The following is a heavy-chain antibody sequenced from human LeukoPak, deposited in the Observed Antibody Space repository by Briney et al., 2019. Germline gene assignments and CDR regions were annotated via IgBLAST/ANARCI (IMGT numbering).Heavy chain of an antibody. J-gene: IGHJ4*02. CDR1: GYSFKDFY. CDR3: ARDKGSGWLIDDY. D-gene: IGHD6-19*01. CDR2: NNPRNGDG. V-gene: IGHV1-2*02. Sequence: ASVKVSCKASGYSFKDFYMSWVRQAPGQGLEWMGWNNPRNGDGAYAQKFQGRVTMTMDTSISTAYMELTRLRSDDTAVYYCARDKGSGWLIDDYWGQGTLVTVSS.